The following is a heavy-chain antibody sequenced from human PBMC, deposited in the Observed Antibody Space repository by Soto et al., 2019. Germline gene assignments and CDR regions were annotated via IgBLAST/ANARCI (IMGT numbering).Heavy chain of an antibody. CDR3: IKASTVTGVGGYR. V-gene: IGHV3-74*03. CDR2: ISSDGRNT. Sequence: EVQLVESGGGLVQPGGSLRLSCAASGFAFSSYWMQWVRQVPGKGPVWVSGISSDGRNTTYADPVKGRFTISRDNAKNTLHLQMTSLTDDDTAVYYCIKASTVTGVGGYRWGQGTLVTVSS. J-gene: IGHJ5*02. D-gene: IGHD6-19*01. CDR1: GFAFSSYW.